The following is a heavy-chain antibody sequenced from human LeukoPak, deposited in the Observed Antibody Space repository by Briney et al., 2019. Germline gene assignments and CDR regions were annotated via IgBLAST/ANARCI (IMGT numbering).Heavy chain of an antibody. J-gene: IGHJ6*03. Sequence: ASVKVSCKASGGTFSSPAIAWVRQAPGQGPEWMGGIIPISGTANYAQKFQGRVAITTDDSTSTAYMELSSLTSDDTAVYYCARGLQYQLLKALGYYYMDVWGEGTTVTVSS. CDR1: GGTFSSPA. CDR3: ARGLQYQLLKALGYYYMDV. CDR2: IIPISGTA. V-gene: IGHV1-69*05. D-gene: IGHD2-2*01.